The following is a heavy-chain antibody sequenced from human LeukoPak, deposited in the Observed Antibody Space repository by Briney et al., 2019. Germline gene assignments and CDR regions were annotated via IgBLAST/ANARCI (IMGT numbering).Heavy chain of an antibody. CDR1: GFSFEDYG. CDR2: INYIGDST. D-gene: IGHD2-21*01. V-gene: IGHV3-9*01. CDR3: AKHLRATNTYIFYGLDV. J-gene: IGHJ6*02. Sequence: GGSLRLSCAVSGFSFEDYGMHWVRQPPGKGLEWVSSINYIGDSTSYADSVKGRFTVSRDNAKNSLYQQMNSLRPEDTVLYYCAKHLRATNTYIFYGLDVWGPGTTVTVSS.